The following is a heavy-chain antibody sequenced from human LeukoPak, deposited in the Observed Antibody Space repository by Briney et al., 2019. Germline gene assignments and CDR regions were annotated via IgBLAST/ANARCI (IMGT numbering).Heavy chain of an antibody. CDR1: GGSFSGYY. CDR3: VRGLVLATDDAFDI. Sequence: KASETLSLTCAVYGGSFSGYYWSWIRQPPGKGLEWIGEINHSGSTNYNPSLKSRVTISLDTSKNHFSLKLRSVTAADTALYFCVRGLVLATDDAFDIWGQGTLVTVSS. J-gene: IGHJ3*02. V-gene: IGHV4-34*01. CDR2: INHSGST. D-gene: IGHD5-12*01.